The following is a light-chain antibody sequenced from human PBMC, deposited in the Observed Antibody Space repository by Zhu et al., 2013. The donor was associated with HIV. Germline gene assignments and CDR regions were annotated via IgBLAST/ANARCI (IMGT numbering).Light chain of an antibody. Sequence: SQSPTFLSVSVGERAVINCTSSQTVFHDVNKRNFLGWYQQVLGQPPKLLIYWASLREMGVPDRFIGSGSATHFTLAIDSVQPEDAATYYCQQYFSLPYTFGQGTKLEV. J-gene: IGKJ2*01. CDR2: WAS. CDR3: QQYFSLPYT. CDR1: QTVFHDVNKRNF. V-gene: IGKV4-1*01.